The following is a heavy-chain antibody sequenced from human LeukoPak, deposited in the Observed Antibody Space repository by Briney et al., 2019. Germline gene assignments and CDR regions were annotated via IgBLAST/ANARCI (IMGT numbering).Heavy chain of an antibody. V-gene: IGHV3-11*04. CDR2: ISSSSSTI. Sequence: GGSLRLSCAASGFTFSDYYMSWIRQPPGKGLEWVSYISSSSSTIYYADSVKGRFTISRDNAKNSLYLQMNSLRAEDTAVYYCARGAVTMVRGVITRLDYWGRGTVATVSS. D-gene: IGHD3-10*01. J-gene: IGHJ4*02. CDR3: ARGAVTMVRGVITRLDY. CDR1: GFTFSDYY.